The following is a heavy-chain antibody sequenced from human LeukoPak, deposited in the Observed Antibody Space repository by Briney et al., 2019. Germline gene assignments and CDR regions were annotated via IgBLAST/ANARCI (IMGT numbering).Heavy chain of an antibody. CDR2: INHSGST. CDR1: GGSFSGYY. D-gene: IGHD6-19*01. CDR3: ARSSRYSSGWPY. V-gene: IGHV4-34*01. Sequence: SETLSLTCAVYGGSFSGYYWSWTRQPPGKGLEWIGEINHSGSTNYNPSLKSRVTISVDTSKNQFSLKLSSVTAADTAVYYCARSSRYSSGWPYWGQGTLVTVSS. J-gene: IGHJ4*02.